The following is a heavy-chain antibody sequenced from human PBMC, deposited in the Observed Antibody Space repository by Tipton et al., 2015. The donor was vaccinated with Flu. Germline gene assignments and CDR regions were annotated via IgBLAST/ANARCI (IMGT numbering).Heavy chain of an antibody. V-gene: IGHV1-2*06. D-gene: IGHD5-12*01. Sequence: QLVQSGAEVKKPGASVKVSCKASGYTFTGYFLHWVRQAPGQGLEWMGRINPNSGSTNYAQKFQGRVTMTRDTSISTAYMVLSRLRSDETAVYHCAGDFQRWATMPRDYGMDVWGQGTTVTVSS. CDR3: AGDFQRWATMPRDYGMDV. J-gene: IGHJ6*02. CDR1: GYTFTGYF. CDR2: INPNSGST.